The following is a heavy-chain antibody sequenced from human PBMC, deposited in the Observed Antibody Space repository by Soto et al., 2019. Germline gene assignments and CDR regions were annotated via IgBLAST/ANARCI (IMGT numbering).Heavy chain of an antibody. V-gene: IGHV4-59*12. CDR3: VRKSGSLFDY. CDR1: GASISSYY. D-gene: IGHD3-3*01. J-gene: IGHJ4*02. CDR2: IHYSGST. Sequence: QVQLQESGPGLVKPSETLSLTCTVSGASISSYYWTWIRQPPGKGLEWIGYIHYSGSTNYNPSLKSRVTISVDTSKNQFSPKLGSVTAADTAVYYCVRKSGSLFDYWGQGTLVTVSS.